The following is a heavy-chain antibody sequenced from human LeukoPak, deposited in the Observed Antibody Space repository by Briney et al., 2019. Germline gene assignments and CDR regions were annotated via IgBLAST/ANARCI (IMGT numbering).Heavy chain of an antibody. CDR2: ISSSGTYL. CDR1: GFTFSTFS. Sequence: GGSLRLSCAASGFTFSTFSMNWVRQAPGKGLEWVSSISSSGTYLYYADSLKGRFTISRDNAKNSLYLQLNSLRAEDTAVYYCARDRGADYPSWSRFDPWGQGTLITVSS. V-gene: IGHV3-21*01. J-gene: IGHJ5*02. D-gene: IGHD4/OR15-4a*01. CDR3: ARDRGADYPSWSRFDP.